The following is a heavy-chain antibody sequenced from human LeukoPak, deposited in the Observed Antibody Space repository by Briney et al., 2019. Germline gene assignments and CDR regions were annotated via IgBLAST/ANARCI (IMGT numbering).Heavy chain of an antibody. CDR2: IYYSGST. V-gene: IGHV4-31*03. D-gene: IGHD2-15*01. Sequence: PSETLSLTCTVSGGSISSGGYYWSWIRQHPGKGLEWIGYIYYSGSTYYNPSLKGRVTISVDTSKNQFSLKLSSVTAADTAVYYCARSYRWTAAATLYYYYGMDVWGQGTTVTVSS. J-gene: IGHJ6*02. CDR3: ARSYRWTAAATLYYYYGMDV. CDR1: GGSISSGGYY.